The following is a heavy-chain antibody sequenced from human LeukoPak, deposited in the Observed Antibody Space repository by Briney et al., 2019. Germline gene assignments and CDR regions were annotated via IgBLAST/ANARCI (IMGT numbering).Heavy chain of an antibody. J-gene: IGHJ3*01. V-gene: IGHV1-46*01. CDR2: INPGGGNT. CDR1: GYTFTNYY. Sequence: GASVKVSCKASGYTFTNYYMHWVRQAPGQGLEWMGLINPGGGNTNYALNFQGRVTMTRDTSTSTVYMELSSLRSEDTAIYYCARIRDGYNDAYDVWGQGTVVTVPS. D-gene: IGHD5-24*01. CDR3: ARIRDGYNDAYDV.